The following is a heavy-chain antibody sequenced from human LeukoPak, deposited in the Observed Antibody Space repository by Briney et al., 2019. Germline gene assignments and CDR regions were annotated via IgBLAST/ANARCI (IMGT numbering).Heavy chain of an antibody. V-gene: IGHV3-23*01. D-gene: IGHD3-10*01. CDR1: GFTFSSYA. J-gene: IGHJ4*02. CDR2: ISGSGGST. CDR3: AKEIWGVPLTLDY. Sequence: GASLRLSCAASGFTFSSYAMSWVRQAPGKGLEWVSAISGSGGSTYYADSVKGRFTISRDNSKNMLYLQVNSLRAEDTAVYYCAKEIWGVPLTLDYWGQGILVTVSS.